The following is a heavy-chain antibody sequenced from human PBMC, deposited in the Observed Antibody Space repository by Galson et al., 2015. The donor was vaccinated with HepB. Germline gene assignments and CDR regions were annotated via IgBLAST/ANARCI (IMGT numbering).Heavy chain of an antibody. V-gene: IGHV3-48*02. J-gene: IGHJ4*02. Sequence: SLRLSCAASGFTFSSYSMNWVRQAPGKGLEWVSYISSSSSTIYYADSVKGRFTISRDNAKNSLYLQMNSLRDEDTAVYYCASGRSWYFEGLDYWGQGTLVTVSS. D-gene: IGHD6-13*01. CDR1: GFTFSSYS. CDR3: ASGRSWYFEGLDY. CDR2: ISSSSSTI.